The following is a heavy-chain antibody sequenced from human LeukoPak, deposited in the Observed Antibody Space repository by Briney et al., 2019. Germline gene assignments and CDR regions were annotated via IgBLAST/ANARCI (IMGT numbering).Heavy chain of an antibody. J-gene: IGHJ5*02. Sequence: SETLSLTCAVYGGSFSGYYWSWIRQPPGKGLEWIGSIYYSGSTYYNPSLKSRVTISVDTSKNQFSLKLSSVTAADTAVYYCARLGYNAPAWGQGTLVTVSS. D-gene: IGHD5-24*01. CDR3: ARLGYNAPA. V-gene: IGHV4-34*01. CDR2: IYYSGST. CDR1: GGSFSGYY.